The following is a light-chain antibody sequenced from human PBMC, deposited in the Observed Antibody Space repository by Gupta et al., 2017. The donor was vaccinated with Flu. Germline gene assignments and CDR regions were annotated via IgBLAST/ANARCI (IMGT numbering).Light chain of an antibody. Sequence: DLQMTQSPSSLSASVGDRVTITCRASQSISNYLNWYQQKLGKAPKLLIYSASSLQSGVPSRFSGSGSQTDFTLTISSLQPEDFATYYCQQSYSALRTFGQGTKLEIK. CDR1: QSISNY. J-gene: IGKJ2*01. CDR3: QQSYSALRT. CDR2: SAS. V-gene: IGKV1-39*01.